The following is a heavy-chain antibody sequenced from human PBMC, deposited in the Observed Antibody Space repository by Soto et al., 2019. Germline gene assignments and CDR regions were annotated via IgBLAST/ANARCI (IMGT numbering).Heavy chain of an antibody. CDR2: IYTSGST. V-gene: IGHV4-4*07. CDR1: GGSISSYY. CDR3: ASHPYDSSGYYHYGMDV. Sequence: QVQLQESGPGLVKPSETLSLTCTVSGGSISSYYWSWIRQPAGKGLEWIGRIYTSGSTNYNPSLKSRVTMSVDTSKNQFSLKLSSVTAADTAVYYCASHPYDSSGYYHYGMDVWGQGTTVTVSS. J-gene: IGHJ6*02. D-gene: IGHD3-22*01.